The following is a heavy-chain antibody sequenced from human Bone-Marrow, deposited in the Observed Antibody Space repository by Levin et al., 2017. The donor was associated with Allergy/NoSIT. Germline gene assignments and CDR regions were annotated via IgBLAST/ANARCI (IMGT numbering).Heavy chain of an antibody. D-gene: IGHD2-2*01. J-gene: IGHJ4*02. CDR3: ARGCGGSSACYIVDY. CDR2: IWDDGSNK. V-gene: IGHV3-33*01. Sequence: AGGSLRLSCAASGFTFSSYGMHWVRQAPGKGLEWVAVIWDDGSNKQYAESVTGRFTISRDNSKNTVYLQMNSLRAEDTAVYYCARGCGGSSACYIVDYWGQGTLVTVSS. CDR1: GFTFSSYG.